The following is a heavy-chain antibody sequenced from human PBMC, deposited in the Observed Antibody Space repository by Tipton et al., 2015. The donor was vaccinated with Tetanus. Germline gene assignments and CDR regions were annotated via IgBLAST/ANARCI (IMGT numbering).Heavy chain of an antibody. D-gene: IGHD1-7*01. V-gene: IGHV4-39*01. CDR2: IYYSGST. J-gene: IGHJ4*02. CDR3: ARSSQLELHIDY. CDR1: GGSISSSSYY. Sequence: TLSLTCTVSGGSISSSSYYWGWIRQPPGKGLEWIGSIYYSGSTYYNPSLKSRVTISVDTSKNQFSLKLSSVTAADTAVYYCARSSQLELHIDYWGQGTLVTVSS.